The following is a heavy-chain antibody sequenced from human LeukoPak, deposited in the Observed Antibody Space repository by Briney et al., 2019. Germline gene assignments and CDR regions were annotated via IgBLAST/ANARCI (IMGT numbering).Heavy chain of an antibody. D-gene: IGHD3-9*01. V-gene: IGHV1-69*13. CDR1: GGTFSSYA. CDR2: IIPIFGTA. Sequence: SVKVSCKASGGTFSSYAISWVRQAPGHGLEWMGGIIPIFGTANYAQKLQGRVTITEDESTSTAYMELSSLRSEDTAVYYCASLYYDILTGHQRSDYWGQGTLVTVSS. J-gene: IGHJ4*02. CDR3: ASLYYDILTGHQRSDY.